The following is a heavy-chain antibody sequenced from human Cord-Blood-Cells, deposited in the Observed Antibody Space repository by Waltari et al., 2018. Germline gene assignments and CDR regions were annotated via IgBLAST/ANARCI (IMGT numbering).Heavy chain of an antibody. Sequence: EVQLLESGGGLVQPGGSLRLSCAASGFTFSSYAMSWVRQAPGKGLGWVSAISGSGGSTYYADSVNGRFTISRDNSKNTLYLQMNSLRAEETAVYYCAKDLGYGGNSDYWGQGTLVTVSS. CDR2: ISGSGGST. CDR3: AKDLGYGGNSDY. J-gene: IGHJ4*02. V-gene: IGHV3-23*01. CDR1: GFTFSSYA. D-gene: IGHD4-17*01.